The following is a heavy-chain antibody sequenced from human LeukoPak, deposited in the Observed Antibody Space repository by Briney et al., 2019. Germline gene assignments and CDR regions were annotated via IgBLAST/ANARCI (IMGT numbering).Heavy chain of an antibody. CDR1: GFSFGSYA. Sequence: GGSLRLSCAASGFSFGSYAMSWVGQAPGKGLEWVSIIIGSGGNTYYADSVKGRFTISRDNSKNTVYLQMNNLRAEDTAVYYCAKAIVGAITKAPFHYWGQGTLVTVSS. V-gene: IGHV3-23*01. J-gene: IGHJ4*02. D-gene: IGHD1-26*01. CDR2: IIGSGGNT. CDR3: AKAIVGAITKAPFHY.